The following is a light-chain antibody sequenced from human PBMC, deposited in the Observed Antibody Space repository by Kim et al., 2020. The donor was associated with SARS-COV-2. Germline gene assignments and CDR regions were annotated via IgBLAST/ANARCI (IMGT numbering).Light chain of an antibody. V-gene: IGLV1-44*01. J-gene: IGLJ3*02. CDR1: RSHIGSNS. CDR3: ATWDDSLSGLWV. Sequence: VNSSCAGSRSHIGSNSVTWYQKLPGTAPKLLIYNNNQRPSGVPDRFSGSKSGTSASLAISGLQSDDEANYYCATWDDSLSGLWVFGGGTQLTVL. CDR2: NNN.